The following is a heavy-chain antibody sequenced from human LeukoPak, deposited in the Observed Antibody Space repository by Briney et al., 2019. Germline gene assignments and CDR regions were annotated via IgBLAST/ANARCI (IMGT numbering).Heavy chain of an antibody. CDR2: INDSGSS. Sequence: SETLSLTCAVYGGSFGGYYWSWIRQPPGKGLEWIGEINDSGSSNYIPSLKSRVTISVDTSKNQFSLKVNSVTAADTAVYYCARGDCSSTICYSPMDVWGKGTTVTVSS. CDR1: GGSFGGYY. J-gene: IGHJ6*03. V-gene: IGHV4-34*01. D-gene: IGHD2-2*01. CDR3: ARGDCSSTICYSPMDV.